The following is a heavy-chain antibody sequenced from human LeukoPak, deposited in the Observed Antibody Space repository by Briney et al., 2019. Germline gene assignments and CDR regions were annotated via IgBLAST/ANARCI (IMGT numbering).Heavy chain of an antibody. D-gene: IGHD6-19*01. V-gene: IGHV3-48*03. CDR1: GFTFSSYE. CDR2: ISSSGSTI. J-gene: IGHJ4*02. Sequence: PGGSLRLSCAASGFTFSSYEMNWVRQAPGKGLEWVSYISSSGSTIYYADSVKGRFTISRDNAKNSLYLQMNSLRAEDTAVYYCAKDRRSGFMLLYYFDFWGQGTLVTVSS. CDR3: AKDRRSGFMLLYYFDF.